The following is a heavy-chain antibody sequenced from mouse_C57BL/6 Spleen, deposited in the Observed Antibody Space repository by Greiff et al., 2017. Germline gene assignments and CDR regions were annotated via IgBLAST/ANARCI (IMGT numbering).Heavy chain of an antibody. CDR2: INPNNGGT. J-gene: IGHJ2*01. Sequence: VQLQQSGPELVKPGASVKMSCKASGYTFTDYNMHWVKQSHGKSLEWIGYINPNNGGTSYNQKFKGKATLTVNKSSSTAYMERRSLTSEDSAVYYCTRMRKYHYFDYWGQGTTLTVSS. D-gene: IGHD5-1*01. V-gene: IGHV1-22*01. CDR1: GYTFTDYN. CDR3: TRMRKYHYFDY.